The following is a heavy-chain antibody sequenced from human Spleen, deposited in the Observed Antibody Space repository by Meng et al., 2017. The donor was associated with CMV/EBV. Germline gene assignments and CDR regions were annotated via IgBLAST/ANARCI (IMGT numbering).Heavy chain of an antibody. CDR1: TFTIFA. CDR3: ARGGGYSSSAELDPFDY. D-gene: IGHD2-15*01. Sequence: TFTIFALSWVRLAPGQGLGLMGVISPVLGAPNYAQNFQGRLTITADEATTTSYMELSSLRTDDTAIYYCARGGGYSSSAELDPFDYWGQGTLVTVSS. V-gene: IGHV1-69*01. CDR2: ISPVLGAP. J-gene: IGHJ4*02.